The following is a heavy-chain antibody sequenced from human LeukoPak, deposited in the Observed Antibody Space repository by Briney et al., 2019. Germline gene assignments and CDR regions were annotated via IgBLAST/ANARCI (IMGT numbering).Heavy chain of an antibody. J-gene: IGHJ4*02. Sequence: GGSLRLSCAASGFTFSSYAMSWVRQAPGKGLEWVSVIYSGGSTYYADSVKGRFTISRDNSKNTLYLQMNSLRAEDTAVYYCARGAGPPSIAAGPDYWGQGTLVTVSS. D-gene: IGHD6-13*01. CDR3: ARGAGPPSIAAGPDY. V-gene: IGHV3-66*01. CDR2: IYSGGST. CDR1: GFTFSSYA.